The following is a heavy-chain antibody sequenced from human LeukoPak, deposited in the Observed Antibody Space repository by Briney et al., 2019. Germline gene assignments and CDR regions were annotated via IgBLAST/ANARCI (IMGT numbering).Heavy chain of an antibody. V-gene: IGHV1-2*02. J-gene: IGHJ5*02. CDR1: GYTFTGYY. Sequence: ASVKVSCKASGYTFTGYYMHWVRQAPGQGLEWMGWINPNSGGTNYAQKFQGRVTMTRDTSISTAYMELSRLRSDDTAVYYCARQEGSSYDFWSGRNWFDPWGQGTLVTVSS. D-gene: IGHD3-3*01. CDR3: ARQEGSSYDFWSGRNWFDP. CDR2: INPNSGGT.